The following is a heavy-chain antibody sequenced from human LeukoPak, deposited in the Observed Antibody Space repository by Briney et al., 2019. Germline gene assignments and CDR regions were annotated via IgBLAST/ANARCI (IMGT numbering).Heavy chain of an antibody. CDR1: GGSISSGSYY. Sequence: PSQTLSLTCTVSGGSISSGSYYWSWIRQPAGKGLEWIGRIYTSGSTNYNPSLKSRVTISVDTSKNQFSLKLSSVTAADTAVYYCASATYCSSTSCYQEYYYGMDVWGQGITVTVSS. D-gene: IGHD2-2*01. J-gene: IGHJ6*02. V-gene: IGHV4-61*02. CDR2: IYTSGST. CDR3: ASATYCSSTSCYQEYYYGMDV.